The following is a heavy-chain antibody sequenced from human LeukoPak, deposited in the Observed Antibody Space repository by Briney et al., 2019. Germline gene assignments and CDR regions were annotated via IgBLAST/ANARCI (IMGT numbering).Heavy chain of an antibody. CDR3: AKDRRQWLEIYYFYC. CDR1: GFTFSRYG. J-gene: IGHJ4*02. V-gene: IGHV3-30*02. D-gene: IGHD6-19*01. Sequence: GGSLRLSCGASGFTFSRYGMPWVRWARGKGVEWVAFIRYEESNKYYAHSVKGRFTISRDNSKNTLYLQMNSLRAEDTAVYYCAKDRRQWLEIYYFYCQGQGALVTVSS. CDR2: IRYEESNK.